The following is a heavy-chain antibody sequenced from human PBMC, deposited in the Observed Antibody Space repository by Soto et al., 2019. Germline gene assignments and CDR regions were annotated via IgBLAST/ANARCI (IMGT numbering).Heavy chain of an antibody. V-gene: IGHV1-8*01. CDR1: GYTFTSYD. Sequence: ASVKVSCKASGYTFTSYDINWVRQATGQGLEWMGWMNPNSGNTGYAQKFQGRVTMTRNTSISTAYMELSSLRSEDTAVYYCARGPPENNWHYDRAFDIWGQGTMVTVSS. CDR3: ARGPPENNWHYDRAFDI. CDR2: MNPNSGNT. J-gene: IGHJ3*02. D-gene: IGHD1-7*01.